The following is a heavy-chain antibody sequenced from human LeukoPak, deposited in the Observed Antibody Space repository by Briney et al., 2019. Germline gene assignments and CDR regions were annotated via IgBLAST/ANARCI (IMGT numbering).Heavy chain of an antibody. D-gene: IGHD3-22*01. Sequence: GGSLRLSCAASGFTFSSYGMHWVRQAPGKGLEWVAFIRYDGSNKYYADSVKGRFTISRDNSRNTLYLQMNNLRTGDTAVYYCASTRGDGSGYFSLAFDIWGQGTMVTVSS. CDR3: ASTRGDGSGYFSLAFDI. CDR2: IRYDGSNK. V-gene: IGHV3-30*02. J-gene: IGHJ3*02. CDR1: GFTFSSYG.